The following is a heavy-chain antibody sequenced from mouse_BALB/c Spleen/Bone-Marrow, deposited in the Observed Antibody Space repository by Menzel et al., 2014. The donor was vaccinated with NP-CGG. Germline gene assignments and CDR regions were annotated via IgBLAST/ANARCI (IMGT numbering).Heavy chain of an antibody. J-gene: IGHJ1*01. CDR2: INPSNGGT. CDR1: GYTFTSYY. D-gene: IGHD1-1*01. Sequence: QVQLQQPGTELVKPGASVKLSCKASGYTFTSYYMYWVKQRPGQGLEWIGEINPSNGGTNFNEEFKSKATLTVDKSSNTAYVQLSSLTSEDSAVYHCTRSNYGYWFFDVWGAGTTVTVSS. V-gene: IGHV1-53*01. CDR3: TRSNYGYWFFDV.